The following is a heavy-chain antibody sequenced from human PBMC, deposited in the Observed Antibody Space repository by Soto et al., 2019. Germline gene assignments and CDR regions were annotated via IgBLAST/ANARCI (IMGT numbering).Heavy chain of an antibody. CDR2: FNPILSMS. CDR3: AKDSGEPHDPPLYNWFDP. D-gene: IGHD3-10*01. V-gene: IGHV1-69*10. J-gene: IGHJ5*02. Sequence: ASVKVSCKASGDTFNFYTINWVRQAPGLGLEWMGRFNPILSMSNYAQKFEGRVTITADKSKNTVSLQMNNLRPEDTAVYYCAKDSGEPHDPPLYNWFDPWGLGTLVTVSS. CDR1: GDTFNFYT.